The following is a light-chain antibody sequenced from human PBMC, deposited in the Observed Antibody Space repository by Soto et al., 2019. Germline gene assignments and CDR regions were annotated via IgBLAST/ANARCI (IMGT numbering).Light chain of an antibody. CDR2: DVT. V-gene: IGLV2-14*01. Sequence: QSVLTQPASVSGSPGQSITISCTGTSSDVGGYNYVSWYQQHPVKAPKLMIYDVTNRPSGVSDRFSGSKSGNTASLTISDLQAEDEADYYCSSYTSSSTPYVFGTGTKLTVL. J-gene: IGLJ1*01. CDR1: SSDVGGYNY. CDR3: SSYTSSSTPYV.